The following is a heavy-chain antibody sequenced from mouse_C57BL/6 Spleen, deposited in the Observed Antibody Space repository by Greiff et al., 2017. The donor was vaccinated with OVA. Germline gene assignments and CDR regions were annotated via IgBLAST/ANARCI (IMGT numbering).Heavy chain of an antibody. J-gene: IGHJ1*03. D-gene: IGHD2-4*01. Sequence: QVPLQQPGAELVTPGASVTLSCTASGYTFTSSWLPWVKQRPGPGLSWIGEIDPSDSSTNYNQKFKGKATLTVDTSSSTAYMQLSSLTSEDSAVYYCARKGYDYDRYFDVWGTGTTVTVSS. CDR3: ARKGYDYDRYFDV. CDR2: IDPSDSST. V-gene: IGHV1-50*01. CDR1: GYTFTSSW.